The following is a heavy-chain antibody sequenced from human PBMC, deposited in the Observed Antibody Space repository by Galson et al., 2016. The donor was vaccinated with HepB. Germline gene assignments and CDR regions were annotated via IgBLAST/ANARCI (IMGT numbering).Heavy chain of an antibody. CDR2: IIPFFGPA. Sequence: SVKVSCKASGGIFSNYAISWVRQGPGQGLEWTGGIIPFFGPAHYAQKFQGRVTITADESTTTAFMELSSLTSDDTAVYYCVGDGRGNGFSVLYYFDYWGQGTLVTGSS. CDR3: VGDGRGNGFSVLYYFDY. V-gene: IGHV1-69*13. CDR1: GGIFSNYA. D-gene: IGHD1-26*01. J-gene: IGHJ4*02.